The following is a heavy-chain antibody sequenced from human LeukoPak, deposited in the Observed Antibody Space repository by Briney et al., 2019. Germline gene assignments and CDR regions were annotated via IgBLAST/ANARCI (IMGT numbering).Heavy chain of an antibody. V-gene: IGHV3-21*01. CDR2: ISSSSSYI. D-gene: IGHD3-22*01. CDR1: GFTFSSYS. Sequence: GGSLRLSCAASGFTFSSYSMNWVRQAPGKGLEWVSSISSSSSYIYYADSVKGRFTISRDNAKSSLYLQMNSLRAEDTAVYYCARDPPLIYYDSSGPSWGQGTLVTVSS. CDR3: ARDPPLIYYDSSGPS. J-gene: IGHJ5*02.